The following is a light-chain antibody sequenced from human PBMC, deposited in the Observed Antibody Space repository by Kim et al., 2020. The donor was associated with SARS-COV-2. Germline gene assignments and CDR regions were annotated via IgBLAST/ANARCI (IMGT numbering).Light chain of an antibody. J-gene: IGLJ2*01. CDR1: SGSIDSTY. Sequence: GQAETIPCPRRSGSIDSTYLQWYEQRPGSAPTTVIYEDNQRPSGVPDRFSGSIDSSSNSASLTISGLKTEDEADYYCQSYDSSNVVFGGGTQLTVL. CDR3: QSYDSSNVV. CDR2: EDN. V-gene: IGLV6-57*03.